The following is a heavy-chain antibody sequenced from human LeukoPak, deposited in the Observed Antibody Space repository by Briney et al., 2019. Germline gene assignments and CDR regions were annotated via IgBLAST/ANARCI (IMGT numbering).Heavy chain of an antibody. V-gene: IGHV3-23*01. CDR2: ISGSGGST. D-gene: IGHD4-11*01. Sequence: PGGSLRLSCAASGFTFSTYTMSWVRQAPGKGLEWVSLISGSGGSTYYADSVKGRFTISRDNGKNTLSLQRNSLRAEDTALYYCAKERLTTTTFDSWGRGTLVTVSS. J-gene: IGHJ4*02. CDR1: GFTFSTYT. CDR3: AKERLTTTTFDS.